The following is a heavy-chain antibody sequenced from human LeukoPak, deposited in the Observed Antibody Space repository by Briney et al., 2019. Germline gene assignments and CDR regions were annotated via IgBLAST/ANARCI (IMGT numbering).Heavy chain of an antibody. Sequence: GGSLRLSCTASGFTFSSYFTAWIRQAPGKGLEWVSYISGSGTTIFYADSVQGRFTVSRDNAENSLYLQMNSLRADDTAVYYCARDYWYSDSGPDSWGQGTLVTVSS. D-gene: IGHD2-8*02. CDR3: ARDYWYSDSGPDS. V-gene: IGHV3-11*01. CDR1: GFTFSSYF. J-gene: IGHJ4*02. CDR2: ISGSGTTI.